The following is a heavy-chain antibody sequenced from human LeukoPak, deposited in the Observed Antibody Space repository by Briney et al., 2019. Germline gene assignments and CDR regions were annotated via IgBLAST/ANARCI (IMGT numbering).Heavy chain of an antibody. CDR3: TKREGPMSGSYDYFDP. CDR2: IHSNGYT. Sequence: SETQSLTCTVSGGSISGYYWSWIRQPPGQGLEWIAYIHSNGYTNYNPSLKSRVTISVDTSKNQFSLKVTSVTAADTAMYYCTKREGPMSGSYDYFDPWGQGTLVTVS. V-gene: IGHV4-4*09. D-gene: IGHD1-26*01. CDR1: GGSISGYY. J-gene: IGHJ5*02.